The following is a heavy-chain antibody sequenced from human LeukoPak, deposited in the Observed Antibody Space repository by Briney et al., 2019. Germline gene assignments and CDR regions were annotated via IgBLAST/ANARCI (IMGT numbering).Heavy chain of an antibody. D-gene: IGHD4-17*01. J-gene: IGHJ4*02. CDR3: ASSSTVTTIDY. CDR2: IYYSRNT. V-gene: IGHV4-59*08. CDR1: GGAISNSY. Sequence: TLSLTCTTSGGAISNSYWSCLRQPPGKRPEWIGYIYYSRNTKYNPSLKSRVTISVVTTKIHSSLKLSSVTATDAAVYYCASSSTVTTIDYLGRGTLVTVSS.